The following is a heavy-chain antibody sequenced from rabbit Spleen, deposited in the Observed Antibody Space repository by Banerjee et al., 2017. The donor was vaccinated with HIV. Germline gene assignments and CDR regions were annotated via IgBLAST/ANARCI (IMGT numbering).Heavy chain of an antibody. CDR3: ARGAVSKTRLDL. CDR2: IYAGSSGRT. V-gene: IGHV1S40*01. Sequence: QSLEESGGDLVKPGASLTLTCTASGFSFSGNYWICWVRQAPGKGLEWIGCIYAGSSGRTYYANWAKGRFTISKTSSTTVTLQMTSLTAADTATYFCARGAVSKTRLDLWGPGTLVTVS. D-gene: IGHD4-2*01. J-gene: IGHJ3*01. CDR1: GFSFSGNYW.